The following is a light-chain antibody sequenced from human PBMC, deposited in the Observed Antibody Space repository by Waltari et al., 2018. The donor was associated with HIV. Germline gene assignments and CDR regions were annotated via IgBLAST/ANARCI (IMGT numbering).Light chain of an antibody. V-gene: IGLV2-11*01. CDR1: SSDVGGYNY. J-gene: IGLJ3*02. CDR2: DFS. Sequence: QSALTQPRSVSGSPGQSVTISCTGTSSDVGGYNYVSCYHQHPGKAPKLMIYDFSKRPSGVPDRFYGSKSGNTASLTISGLQAEDEADYYCCSYAGSYTWVFGGGTKLTVL. CDR3: CSYAGSYTWV.